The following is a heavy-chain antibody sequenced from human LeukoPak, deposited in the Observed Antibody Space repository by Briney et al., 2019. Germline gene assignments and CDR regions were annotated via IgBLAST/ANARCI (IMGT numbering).Heavy chain of an antibody. CDR3: ARDHFSLYCSGGSCYTL. D-gene: IGHD2-15*01. Sequence: PSETLSLTCTVSGGSISSYYWSWIRQPPGKGLEWIGYIYYSGSTNYNPSLKSRVTISVDTSKNQFSLRLSSVTAADTAVYYCARDHFSLYCSGGSCYTLWGQGTLVTVSS. CDR1: GGSISSYY. CDR2: IYYSGST. J-gene: IGHJ4*02. V-gene: IGHV4-59*01.